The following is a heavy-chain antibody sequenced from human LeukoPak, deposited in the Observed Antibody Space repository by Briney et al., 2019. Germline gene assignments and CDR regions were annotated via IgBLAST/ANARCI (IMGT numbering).Heavy chain of an antibody. CDR2: IGYTGTT. Sequence: SETLSLTCTVTGGSISTRNHYWGWLRQPPGKGWEWIGSIGYTGTTNYNPSLKRRVTLSVDTSKNQVSLTLSSVTAADTAVYFCARRMGSGATYPRTFDYWGQGTLVTVSS. V-gene: IGHV4-39*01. D-gene: IGHD2-8*02. J-gene: IGHJ4*02. CDR3: ARRMGSGATYPRTFDY. CDR1: GGSISTRNHY.